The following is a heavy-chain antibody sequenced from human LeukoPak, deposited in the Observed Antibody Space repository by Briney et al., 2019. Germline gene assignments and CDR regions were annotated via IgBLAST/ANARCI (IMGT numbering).Heavy chain of an antibody. CDR3: ARGPMASSVFYEP. CDR2: INHSGST. D-gene: IGHD5-24*01. Sequence: SETLSLTCAVYGGSFSGYYWSWIRQPPGKGLEWIGEINHSGSTNYNPSLKSRVTISVDTSKNQLSLKLSSVTAADTAVYYCARGPMASSVFYEPWGQGTLVTVSS. V-gene: IGHV4-34*01. CDR1: GGSFSGYY. J-gene: IGHJ5*02.